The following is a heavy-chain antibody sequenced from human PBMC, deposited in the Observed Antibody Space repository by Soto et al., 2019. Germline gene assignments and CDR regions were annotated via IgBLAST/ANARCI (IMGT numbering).Heavy chain of an antibody. CDR2: ISTDGSNI. CDR1: GFSFSDRY. CDR3: LTEPSWFVDY. Sequence: QVQLVESGGNLVKPGGSLRLSCAASGFSFSDRYMSWIRQAPGKGLEWVSYISTDGSNIHYADSVRGRFTISRDNAKNSLNLHMSSLSAEVTAGYFWLTEPSWFVDYWGQGVLVTVSS. V-gene: IGHV3-11*01. J-gene: IGHJ4*02. D-gene: IGHD3-22*01.